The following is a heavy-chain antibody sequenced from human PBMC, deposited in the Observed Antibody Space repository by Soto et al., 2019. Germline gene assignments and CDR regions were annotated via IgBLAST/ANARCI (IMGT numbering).Heavy chain of an antibody. J-gene: IGHJ4*02. V-gene: IGHV1-69*02. CDR1: EGTFSSYT. CDR2: IIPILGIA. CDR3: ARAERRYYGDYGRY. Sequence: ASVKVSCKASEGTFSSYTISWVRQAPGQGLEWMGRIIPILGIANYAQKFQGRVTITADKSTSTAYMELSSLRSEDTAVYYCARAERRYYGDYGRYWGQGTLVTVSS. D-gene: IGHD4-17*01.